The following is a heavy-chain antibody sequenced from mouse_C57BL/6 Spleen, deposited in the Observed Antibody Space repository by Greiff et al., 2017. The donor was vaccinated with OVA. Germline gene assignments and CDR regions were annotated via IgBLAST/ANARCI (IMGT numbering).Heavy chain of an antibody. CDR2: IYPRSGNT. Sequence: VKLVESGAELARPGASVKLSCKASGYTFTSYGISWVKQRTGQGLEWIGEIYPRSGNTYYNEKFKGKATLTADKSSSTAYMELRSLTSEDSAVYFCARANWDEDWYWGQGTTLTVSS. CDR3: ARANWDEDWY. D-gene: IGHD4-1*01. CDR1: GYTFTSYG. J-gene: IGHJ2*01. V-gene: IGHV1-81*01.